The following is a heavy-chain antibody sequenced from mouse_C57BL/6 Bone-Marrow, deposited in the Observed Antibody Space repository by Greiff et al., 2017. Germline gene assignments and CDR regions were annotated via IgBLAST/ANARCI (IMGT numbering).Heavy chain of an antibody. CDR1: GFTFSNYW. CDR2: IRLKSDNYAT. J-gene: IGHJ3*01. CDR3: NWAWCAY. D-gene: IGHD4-1*01. Sequence: EVKVEESGGGLVQPGGSMKLSCVASGFTFSNYWMNWVRQSPEKGLEWVAQIRLKSDNYATHYAESVKGRFTISRDDSKSSVYLQMNNLRAEDTGIYYCNWAWCAYWGQGTLVTVSA. V-gene: IGHV6-3*01.